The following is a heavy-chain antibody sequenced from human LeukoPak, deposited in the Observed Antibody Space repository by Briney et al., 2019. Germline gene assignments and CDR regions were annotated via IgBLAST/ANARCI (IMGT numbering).Heavy chain of an antibody. CDR3: ARMESITMIVVVIRTMGALDI. V-gene: IGHV4-39*07. CDR2: IYYSGST. J-gene: IGHJ3*02. D-gene: IGHD3-22*01. CDR1: GGSISSTSYY. Sequence: SETLSLTCTVSGGSISSTSYYWGWIRQPPGKGLEWIGSIYYSGSTYYNPSLKSRVTISVDTSKNQFSLKLSSVTAADTAVYYCARMESITMIVVVIRTMGALDIWGQGTMVTVSS.